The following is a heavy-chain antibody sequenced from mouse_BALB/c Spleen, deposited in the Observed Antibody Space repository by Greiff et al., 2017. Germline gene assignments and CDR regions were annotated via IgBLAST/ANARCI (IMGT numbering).Heavy chain of an antibody. CDR1: GFSLTSYG. J-gene: IGHJ4*01. CDR3: AREKYGNYYAMDY. V-gene: IGHV2-9*02. CDR2: IWAGGST. Sequence: VKLMESGPGLVAPSQSLSITCTVSGFSLTSYGVHWVRQPPGKGLEWLGVIWAGGSTNYNSALMSRLSISKDNSKSQVFLKMNSLQTDDTAMYYCAREKYGNYYAMDYWGQGTSVTVSS. D-gene: IGHD2-10*02.